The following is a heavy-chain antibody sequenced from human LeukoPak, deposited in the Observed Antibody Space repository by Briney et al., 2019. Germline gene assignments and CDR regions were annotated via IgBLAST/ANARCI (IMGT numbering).Heavy chain of an antibody. J-gene: IGHJ6*03. CDR1: GFTFSSYS. CDR3: ARDRPNPYCGGDCYSGDYYYMDV. V-gene: IGHV3-21*01. Sequence: GGSLRLSCAASGFTFSSYSMNWVRQAPGKGLEWVSSISSSSSYIYYADSVKGRFIISRDNAKNSLHLQMNSLRAEDTAVYYCARDRPNPYCGGDCYSGDYYYMDVWGKGTTVTVSS. CDR2: ISSSSSYI. D-gene: IGHD2-21*02.